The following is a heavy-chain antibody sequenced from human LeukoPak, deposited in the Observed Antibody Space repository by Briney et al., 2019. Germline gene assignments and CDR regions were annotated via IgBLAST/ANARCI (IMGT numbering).Heavy chain of an antibody. CDR2: IRYDGSNK. CDR1: GFTFSSYG. D-gene: IGHD3-9*01. Sequence: GGSLRLSCAASGFTFSSYGMHWVRQAPGKGLEWVAFIRYDGSNKYYADSVKGRLTISRDNAKNTLYLQMNSLRAEDTAVYYCARGADSGYSSDNWGQGTVVSVSS. V-gene: IGHV3-30*02. J-gene: IGHJ4*02. CDR3: ARGADSGYSSDN.